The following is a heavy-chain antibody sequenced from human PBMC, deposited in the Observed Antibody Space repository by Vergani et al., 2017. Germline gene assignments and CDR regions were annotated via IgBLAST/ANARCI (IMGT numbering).Heavy chain of an antibody. CDR1: GGSFFNSRYY. V-gene: IGHV4-39*01. J-gene: IGHJ4*02. Sequence: QLQLQESGPGLVKPSGTLSLTCSVTGGSFFNSRYYWGWIRQPPGKGLEWLGSMDYNGRGYYTPSLRSRVAISITTSKMQFYLKLYSLTSADTAIYYCAIQVTQDYYNDSDYFDYWGLGTLVTVSS. CDR3: AIQVTQDYYNDSDYFDY. CDR2: MDYNGRG. D-gene: IGHD3-22*01.